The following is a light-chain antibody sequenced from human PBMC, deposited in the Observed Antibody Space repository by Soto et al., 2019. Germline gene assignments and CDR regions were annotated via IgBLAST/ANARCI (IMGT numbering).Light chain of an antibody. J-gene: IGLJ3*02. V-gene: IGLV2-8*01. CDR1: SSDVGAYKY. CDR3: TSYVGNDIWV. Sequence: QSALTQPPSASGSPGQSVTISCTGTSSDVGAYKYVSWYQQYPGKAPKLMIYGVTKRPSGVPDRFSGSKSGNTASLTVSGLQAEAEADYYCTSYVGNDIWVFGGGTKLTVL. CDR2: GVT.